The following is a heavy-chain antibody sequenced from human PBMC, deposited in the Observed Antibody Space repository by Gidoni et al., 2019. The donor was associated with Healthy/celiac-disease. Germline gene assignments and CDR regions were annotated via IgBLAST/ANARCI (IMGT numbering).Heavy chain of an antibody. V-gene: IGHV2-26*01. Sequence: QVTLKESGPVLVKPTETRTRTCTGSGFSLSNARMGVSWIRHPPGQALEWLAHIFSNDEKSYSTSLKRRLPLAKDTSKSQLVLTMTNMVPVDTATSFCARIQHPTYYYYYSIDVWGKGTPVTVSS. CDR3: ARIQHPTYYYYYSIDV. CDR1: GFSLSNARMG. D-gene: IGHD2-21*01. J-gene: IGHJ6*03. CDR2: IFSNDEK.